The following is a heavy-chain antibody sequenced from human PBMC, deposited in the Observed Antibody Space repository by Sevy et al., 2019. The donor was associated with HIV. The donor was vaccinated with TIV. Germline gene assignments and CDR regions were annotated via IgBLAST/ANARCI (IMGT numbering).Heavy chain of an antibody. J-gene: IGHJ4*02. V-gene: IGHV3-48*02. D-gene: IGHD3-10*01. CDR3: VRGPREYYFDS. CDR2: ISSSSRAI. CDR1: GFTFSSYS. Sequence: GGSLRLSCEASGFTFSSYSMNWVRQAPGKGPEWVSYISSSSRAIYYAGSVRGRFTISRDNAKNSLYLQMNSLRDDDTAIYFCVRGPREYYFDSWGPGILVTVSS.